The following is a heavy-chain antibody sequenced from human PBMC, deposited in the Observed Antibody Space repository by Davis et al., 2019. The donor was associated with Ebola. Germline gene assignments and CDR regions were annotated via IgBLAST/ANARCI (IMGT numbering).Heavy chain of an antibody. J-gene: IGHJ6*02. V-gene: IGHV1-2*02. CDR2: MNPNSGGT. CDR1: GYTFTSYD. Sequence: ASVKVSCKASGYTFTSYDINWVRQATGQGLEWMGWMNPNSGGTNYAQKFQGRVTMTRDTSISTAYMELSRLRSDDTAVYYCARDPPLIRIAAAEYYYYGMDVWGQGTTVTVSS. D-gene: IGHD6-13*01. CDR3: ARDPPLIRIAAAEYYYYGMDV.